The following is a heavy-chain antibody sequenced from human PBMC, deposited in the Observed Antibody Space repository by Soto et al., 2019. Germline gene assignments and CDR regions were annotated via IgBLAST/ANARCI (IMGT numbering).Heavy chain of an antibody. D-gene: IGHD3-22*01. Sequence: GASVKVSCKASGGTFSGYAISWVRQAPGQGLEWMGGIIPIFGTANYAQKFQGRVTITADESTSTAYMELSSLRSEDTAVYYCAEGFYDSSGYYTIDSFDYWGQGTLVTVSS. CDR3: AEGFYDSSGYYTIDSFDY. CDR2: IIPIFGTA. CDR1: GGTFSGYA. J-gene: IGHJ4*02. V-gene: IGHV1-69*13.